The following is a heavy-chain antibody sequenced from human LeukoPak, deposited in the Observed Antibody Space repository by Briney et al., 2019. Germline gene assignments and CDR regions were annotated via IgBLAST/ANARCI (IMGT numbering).Heavy chain of an antibody. CDR3: ANYGGNSPF. CDR2: IRYDGDRK. D-gene: IGHD4-23*01. V-gene: IGHV3-33*03. J-gene: IGHJ4*02. Sequence: GGSLRLSCAASGFTFSTYGMHWVRQAPGKGLEWLALIRYDGDRKYYEDSVKGRFTISRDNAKNTLYLQMNTLRVEDTAVYYCANYGGNSPFWGQGTLVTVSS. CDR1: GFTFSTYG.